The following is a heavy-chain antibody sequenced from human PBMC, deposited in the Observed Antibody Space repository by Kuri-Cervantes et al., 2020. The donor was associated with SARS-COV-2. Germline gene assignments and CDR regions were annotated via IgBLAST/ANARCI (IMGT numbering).Heavy chain of an antibody. Sequence: GSLRLSCAASGFTFNSYVMSWVRQAPGKGLEWVSTSGNGGGTYYADSVKGRFTISRDNSKNTLYLQMNSLRAEDTAVYYCAKGVWGSYRYSDDWGQGTLVTVSS. CDR3: AKGVWGSYRYSDD. V-gene: IGHV3-23*01. J-gene: IGHJ4*02. CDR1: GFTFNSYV. CDR2: SGNGGGT. D-gene: IGHD3-16*02.